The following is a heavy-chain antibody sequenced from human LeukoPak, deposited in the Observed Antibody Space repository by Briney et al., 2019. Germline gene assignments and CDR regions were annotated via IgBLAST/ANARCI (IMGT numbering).Heavy chain of an antibody. Sequence: GASVKVSCKASGYTFTGYYMHWVRQAPGQGLEWMGWINPNSGGTNYAQKFQGRVTMTRDTSISTAYMELSRLRSDDTAVYYCARGPSKIYDILTGYYPYWGQGTLVTVSS. CDR1: GYTFTGYY. CDR2: INPNSGGT. CDR3: ARGPSKIYDILTGYYPY. J-gene: IGHJ4*02. V-gene: IGHV1-2*02. D-gene: IGHD3-9*01.